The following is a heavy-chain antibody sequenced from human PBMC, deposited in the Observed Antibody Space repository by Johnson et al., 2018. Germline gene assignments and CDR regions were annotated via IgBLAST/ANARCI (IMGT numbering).Heavy chain of an antibody. CDR1: GFTFSNAW. J-gene: IGHJ3*02. CDR2: IKTKTDGGTT. Sequence: VQLVESGGGLVKPGGSLRLSCAASGFTFSNAWMSWVRQAPGKGLEWVGLIKTKTDGGTTDYAAPVKGRITISRDDSKNTLSLQMNSLKTEDTAVYYCTTDLAMIGGAIWGQGTMVTVSS. CDR3: TTDLAMIGGAI. D-gene: IGHD3-22*01. V-gene: IGHV3-15*01.